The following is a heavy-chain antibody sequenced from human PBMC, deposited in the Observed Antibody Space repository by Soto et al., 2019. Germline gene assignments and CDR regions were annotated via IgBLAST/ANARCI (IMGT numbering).Heavy chain of an antibody. V-gene: IGHV5-10-1*01. D-gene: IGHD3-10*01. CDR1: GYSFTSYW. CDR2: IDPSDSYT. J-gene: IGHJ4*02. CDR3: ARHRGVWFGEGHY. Sequence: KISCKGSGYSFTSYWISWVRQMPGKGLEWMGRIDPSDSYTNYSPSFQGHVTISADKSISTAYLQWSSLKASDTAMYYCARHRGVWFGEGHYWGQGTLVTVSS.